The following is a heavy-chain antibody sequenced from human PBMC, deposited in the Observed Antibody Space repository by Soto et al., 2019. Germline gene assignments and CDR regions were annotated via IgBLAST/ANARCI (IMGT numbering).Heavy chain of an antibody. V-gene: IGHV1-8*01. CDR3: ARLDYYGSGSYSKDLYYYYMDV. D-gene: IGHD3-10*01. Sequence: ASVKVSCKASGYTFTSYDINWVRQATGQGLEWMGWMNPNSGNTGYAQKFQGRVTMTRNTSISTAYMELSSLRSEGTAMYYCARLDYYGSGSYSKDLYYYYMDVWGKGTTVTVSS. CDR2: MNPNSGNT. CDR1: GYTFTSYD. J-gene: IGHJ6*03.